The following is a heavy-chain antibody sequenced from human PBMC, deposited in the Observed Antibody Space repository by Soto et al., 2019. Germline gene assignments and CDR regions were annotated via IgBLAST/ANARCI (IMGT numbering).Heavy chain of an antibody. Sequence: PGGSLRLSCAASGFTFSSYSMNWVRQAPGKGLEWVSSISSSSSYIYYADSVKGRFTISRDNAKNSLYLQMNSLRAEDTAVYYCARPRPYSSGYDAFDIWGQGTMVTVSS. CDR3: ARPRPYSSGYDAFDI. J-gene: IGHJ3*02. CDR1: GFTFSSYS. CDR2: ISSSSSYI. D-gene: IGHD6-19*01. V-gene: IGHV3-21*01.